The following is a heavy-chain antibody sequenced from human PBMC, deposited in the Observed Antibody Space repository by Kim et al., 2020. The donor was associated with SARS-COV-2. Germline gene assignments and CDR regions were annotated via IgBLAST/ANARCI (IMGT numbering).Heavy chain of an antibody. D-gene: IGHD6-13*01. CDR1: GGSISSGGYY. CDR2: IYYSGST. J-gene: IGHJ4*02. V-gene: IGHV4-31*03. CDR3: ARSRGGVAAATRNFDY. Sequence: SQTLSLTCTVSGGSISSGGYYWSWIRQHPGKGLEWIGYIYYSGSTYYNPSLKSRVTISVDTSKNQFSLKLSSVTAADTAVYYCARSRGGVAAATRNFDYWGQGTLVTVSS.